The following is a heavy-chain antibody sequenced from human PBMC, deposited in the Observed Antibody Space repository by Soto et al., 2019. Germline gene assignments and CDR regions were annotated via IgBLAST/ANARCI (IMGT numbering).Heavy chain of an antibody. CDR3: ASRLRGYYFDY. CDR1: GFTVSTTG. Sequence: EVQLLESGGGFVQPGGSLRLSCAASGFTVSTTGMGWVRQAPGKGLEWVSGISDSSGRTHYADSVKGRFSISRDNSKNTLSLQMDSLRAEDTAVYYCASRLRGYYFDYWGQGTLVTVSS. V-gene: IGHV3-23*01. D-gene: IGHD5-12*01. J-gene: IGHJ4*02. CDR2: ISDSSGRT.